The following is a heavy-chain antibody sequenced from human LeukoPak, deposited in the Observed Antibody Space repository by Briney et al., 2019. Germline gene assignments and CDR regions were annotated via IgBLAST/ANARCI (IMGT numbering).Heavy chain of an antibody. Sequence: GGSLRLSSAASGFTFSSYTMNWVRQPPGKGLEWVSNIGTSSTTIYYADSVKGRFTIPRDNAKNSLYLQMNSLRADDTAVYYCARFAAGGSYYYYMDVWGKGTTVTVSS. J-gene: IGHJ6*03. CDR2: IGTSSTTI. D-gene: IGHD6-25*01. CDR1: GFTFSSYT. V-gene: IGHV3-48*01. CDR3: ARFAAGGSYYYYMDV.